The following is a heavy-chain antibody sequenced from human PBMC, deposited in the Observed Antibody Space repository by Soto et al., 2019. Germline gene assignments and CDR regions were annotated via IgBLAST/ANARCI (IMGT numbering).Heavy chain of an antibody. V-gene: IGHV3-21*01. CDR3: SRAEPAAPFDY. J-gene: IGHJ4*02. Sequence: GGTLRLSCAASGLTFTSYIMHWVRQTPGKGLEWVSSIISSGSDIYYADSVKGRFTISRDNAKNSLYLQMNSLSAEDTAVYYCSRAEPAAPFDYWGQGTLVTVSS. CDR1: GLTFTSYI. D-gene: IGHD2-2*01. CDR2: IISSGSDI.